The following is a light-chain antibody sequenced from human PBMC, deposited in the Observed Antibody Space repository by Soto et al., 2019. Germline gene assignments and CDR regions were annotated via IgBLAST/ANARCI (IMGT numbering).Light chain of an antibody. CDR3: QQYSVYWT. CDR2: DAS. CDR1: QSVSTR. J-gene: IGKJ1*01. Sequence: DIQMTQSPSSLSASVGERVTTICRASQSVSTRLAWYQQKPGKAPKVLIYDASSWAGGVPSRFTGSGSGTEFTLTINSLQPDDFATYYCQQYSVYWTFGQGTKVEIK. V-gene: IGKV1-5*02.